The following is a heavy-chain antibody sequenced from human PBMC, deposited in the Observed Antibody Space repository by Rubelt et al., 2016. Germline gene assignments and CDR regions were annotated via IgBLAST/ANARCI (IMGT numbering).Heavy chain of an antibody. CDR2: ISWTDDK. D-gene: IGHD3-10*01. Sequence: QITLKESGPTLVKPTQTLTLTRTFSGFSLSTRGVGVGWIRQPPGKALEWLAIISWTDDKRYSPSLKSRLTIHKDTFKNQVVLTMTNMDPVDTATFYCAHREGFEELSDYWGQGTLVTVSS. CDR3: AHREGFEELSDY. J-gene: IGHJ4*02. V-gene: IGHV2-5*01. CDR1: GFSLSTRGVG.